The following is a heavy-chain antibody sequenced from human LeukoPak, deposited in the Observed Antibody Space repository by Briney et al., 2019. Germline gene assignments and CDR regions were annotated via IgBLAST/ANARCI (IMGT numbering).Heavy chain of an antibody. CDR1: GYSISNDYY. Sequence: PSETLSLTCAVSGYSISNDYYWGWIRQPPGKGLEWIGNIYHSGSTYYNPSLKSRVTISVDTSKNQFSLKLSSVTAADTAVYYCARREMATITSFDYWGQGTLVTVSS. J-gene: IGHJ4*02. V-gene: IGHV4-38-2*01. CDR3: ARREMATITSFDY. CDR2: IYHSGST. D-gene: IGHD5-24*01.